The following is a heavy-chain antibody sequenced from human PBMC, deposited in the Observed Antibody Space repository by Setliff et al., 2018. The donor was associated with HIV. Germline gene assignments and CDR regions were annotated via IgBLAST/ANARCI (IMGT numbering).Heavy chain of an antibody. CDR2: IKQDGSEK. V-gene: IGHV3-7*01. D-gene: IGHD3-9*01. CDR1: GITFSSYW. J-gene: IGHJ5*02. Sequence: QTGGSLRLSCAASGITFSSYWMSWVRQAPGKGLEWVANIKQDGSEKYYVDSVKGRFTISRDNAENSLYLQMNSLRAEDTAVYYCARDNGRYFDRGWFDPWGQGALVTVSS. CDR3: ARDNGRYFDRGWFDP.